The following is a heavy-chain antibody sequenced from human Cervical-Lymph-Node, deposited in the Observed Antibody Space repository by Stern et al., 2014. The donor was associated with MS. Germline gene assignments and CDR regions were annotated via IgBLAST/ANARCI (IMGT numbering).Heavy chain of an antibody. CDR3: AKETLNYYDSSGYGPDY. Sequence: VQLVESGGGVVQPGRSLRLSCAASGFTFSSYGMHWVRQAPGKGLEWVAVISYDGRNKYYADSVKRRFTISRDNSKNTLYLQMNSLRAEDTAVYYCAKETLNYYDSSGYGPDYWGQGTLVTVSS. CDR2: ISYDGRNK. CDR1: GFTFSSYG. D-gene: IGHD3-22*01. V-gene: IGHV3-30*18. J-gene: IGHJ4*02.